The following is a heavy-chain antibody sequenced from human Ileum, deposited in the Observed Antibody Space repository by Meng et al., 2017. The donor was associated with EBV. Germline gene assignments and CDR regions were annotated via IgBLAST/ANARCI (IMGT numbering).Heavy chain of an antibody. CDR1: GFAFSNAW. CDR3: VSSWSDP. J-gene: IGHJ5*02. Sequence: EADLVESGGGLVKPGGSLRLSCAASGFAFSNAWMSWVRQAPGKGLEWVARIKSATVGGTTDYAAAVKGRFTISRDDSKNMVFLQMNSLKTEDTAVYYCVSSWSDPWGQGTLVTVSS. V-gene: IGHV3-15*01. CDR2: IKSATVGGTT.